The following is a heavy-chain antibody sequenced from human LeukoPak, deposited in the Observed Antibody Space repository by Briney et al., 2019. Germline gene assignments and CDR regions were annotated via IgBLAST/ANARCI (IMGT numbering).Heavy chain of an antibody. J-gene: IGHJ3*02. CDR2: ISTDGSRT. V-gene: IGHV3-74*01. CDR1: GFTFSNYW. D-gene: IGHD6-19*01. Sequence: PGGSLRLSCSASGFTFSNYWMHWVRQVPGKGLVWVSRISTDGSRTNYEDTVKGRFTISRDNAKNTLYLQMNSMRVEDTAVYYCARSQRYYDTSGYLIWGQGTLVTVPS. CDR3: ARSQRYYDTSGYLI.